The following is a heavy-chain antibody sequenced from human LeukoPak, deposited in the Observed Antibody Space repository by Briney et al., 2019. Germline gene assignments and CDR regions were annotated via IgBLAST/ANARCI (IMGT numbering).Heavy chain of an antibody. CDR3: ARAYYDRSPTDAFDI. Sequence: PGVSLRLSCAASGFTVSSNYMSWVRQAPGKGLEWVSDIYSGGSTYYADSVKGRFTISGDNSKNTLYLQMNSLRAEDTAVYYCARAYYDRSPTDAFDIWGQGTMVTVSS. D-gene: IGHD3-22*01. V-gene: IGHV3-53*01. CDR2: IYSGGST. J-gene: IGHJ3*02. CDR1: GFTVSSNY.